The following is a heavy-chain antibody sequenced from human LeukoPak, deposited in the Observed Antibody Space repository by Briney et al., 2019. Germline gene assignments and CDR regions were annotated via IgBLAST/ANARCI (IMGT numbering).Heavy chain of an antibody. Sequence: SETLSLTCTVSGGSISVYYWSWIRQPPGKGLEWIGYIYYSGSTNYNPSLKSRVTISVDTSKNQFSLKLSSVTAADTAVYYCARGHTSSWYNYWGQGTLVTVSS. J-gene: IGHJ4*02. V-gene: IGHV4-59*08. CDR1: GGSISVYY. D-gene: IGHD6-13*01. CDR3: ARGHTSSWYNY. CDR2: IYYSGST.